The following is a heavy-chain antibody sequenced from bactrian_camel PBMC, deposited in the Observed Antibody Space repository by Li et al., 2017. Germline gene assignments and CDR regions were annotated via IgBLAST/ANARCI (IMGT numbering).Heavy chain of an antibody. CDR1: GLTVSGRC. CDR3: AAEFYSDYDILRCAADIGEEPFSS. J-gene: IGHJ6*01. V-gene: IGHV3S26*01. Sequence: HVQLVESGGGSIKVGGSLTLSCAASGLTVSGRCMGWFRQAPGEVREAVAVIEADGTIRYPESMKGRCTISKDSAQNILYLQMNNLKPEDTAMYYCAAEFYSDYDILRCAADIGEEPFSSWGQGTQVTVS. CDR2: IEADGTI. D-gene: IGHD4*01.